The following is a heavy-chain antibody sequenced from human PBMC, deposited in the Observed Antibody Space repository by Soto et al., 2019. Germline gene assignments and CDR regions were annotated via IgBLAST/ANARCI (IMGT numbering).Heavy chain of an antibody. D-gene: IGHD6-13*01. J-gene: IGHJ6*02. Sequence: QVQLVQSGAEVKKPGASVKVSCKASGYTFTSYEINWVRQATGQGLEWMGWMNPSSGNTGYAQKFQDRVTMTRDTSINTAYMFLSGLGSEDTAVYYCARSLKASSWPHEIYYYYYGMDVWGQGTAVTVSS. CDR1: GYTFTSYE. CDR2: MNPSSGNT. V-gene: IGHV1-8*01. CDR3: ARSLKASSWPHEIYYYYYGMDV.